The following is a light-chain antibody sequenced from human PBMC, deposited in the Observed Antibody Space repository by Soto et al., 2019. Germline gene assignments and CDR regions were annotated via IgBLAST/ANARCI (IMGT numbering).Light chain of an antibody. J-gene: IGLJ1*01. Sequence: QSVLTQPASVSGSPGQSITISCTGTSSDVGSYNLVSWYQQHPGKAPKLMIYEGSKRPSGVSNRLSGSKSGNTASLTISGLQAEDEADYYCSSYAGSSTFYVFGTGTKLTVL. CDR3: SSYAGSSTFYV. CDR2: EGS. CDR1: SSDVGSYNL. V-gene: IGLV2-23*01.